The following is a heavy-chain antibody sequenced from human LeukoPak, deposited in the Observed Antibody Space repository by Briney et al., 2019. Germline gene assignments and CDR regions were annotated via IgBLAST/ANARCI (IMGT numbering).Heavy chain of an antibody. CDR3: AKKYSTGLDP. J-gene: IGHJ5*02. CDR1: GFTFNNYA. CDR2: ISGSGGNT. D-gene: IGHD1-26*01. V-gene: IGHV3-23*01. Sequence: GGSLRLSCAASGFTFNNYAMSWVRQAPGKGLEWVSDISGSGGNTYYADSVKGRFTISKDNSKNTLYVQMNSLRAEDTAIYYCAKKYSTGLDPWGQGTLVTVSS.